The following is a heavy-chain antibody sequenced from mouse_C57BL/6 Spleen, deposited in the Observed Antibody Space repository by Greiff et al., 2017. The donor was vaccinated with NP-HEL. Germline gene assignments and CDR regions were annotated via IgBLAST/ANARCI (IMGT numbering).Heavy chain of an antibody. V-gene: IGHV14-3*01. CDR3: ARDYYGSGYYYAMDY. CDR2: IAPANGNT. CDR1: GFNIQNTY. Sequence: VQLQQSVAELVRPGASVKLSCPASGFNIQNTYMHWVKQRPEQGLAWIGRIAPANGNTKYAPKFQGKATITADTSSNTAYLQLSSLTSEDTAIYYCARDYYGSGYYYAMDYWGQGTSVTVSS. D-gene: IGHD1-1*01. J-gene: IGHJ4*01.